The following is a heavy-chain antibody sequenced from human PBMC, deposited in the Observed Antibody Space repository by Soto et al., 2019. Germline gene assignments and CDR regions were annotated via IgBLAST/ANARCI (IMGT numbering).Heavy chain of an antibody. D-gene: IGHD6-13*01. J-gene: IGHJ5*02. V-gene: IGHV3-20*01. Sequence: GGSLRLSCAASGFTFDDYGMSWVRQAPGKGLEWVSGINWNGGSTGYADSVKGRFTISRDNAKNSLYLQMNSLRAEDTALYHCARDLGPQQLVRGWFDPWGQGTLVTVSS. CDR1: GFTFDDYG. CDR2: INWNGGST. CDR3: ARDLGPQQLVRGWFDP.